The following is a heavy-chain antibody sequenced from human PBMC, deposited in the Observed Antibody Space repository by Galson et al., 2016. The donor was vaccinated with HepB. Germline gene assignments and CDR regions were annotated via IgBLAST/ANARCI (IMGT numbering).Heavy chain of an antibody. CDR3: AKHGGYTYALGY. J-gene: IGHJ4*02. Sequence: SLRLSCAASGFTFSTSAVHWVRQASGKGLEWVAVISSDGSNQFYADSVTGRFTISRDNSKDALYLQMNSLRAEDTAVYYCAKHGGYTYALGYWGRGTLVTVSS. V-gene: IGHV3-30-3*02. CDR2: ISSDGSNQ. CDR1: GFTFSTSA. D-gene: IGHD5-18*01.